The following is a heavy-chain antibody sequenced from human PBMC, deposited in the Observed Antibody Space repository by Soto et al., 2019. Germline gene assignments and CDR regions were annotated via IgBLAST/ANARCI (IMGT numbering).Heavy chain of an antibody. J-gene: IGHJ5*02. D-gene: IGHD3-22*01. CDR3: ATDSSYYYDSSAYYSNWFDP. CDR1: GGSISGSSDY. CDR2: IFYSGST. Sequence: SETLSLTCTVSGGSISGSSDYWGWIRQPPGKGLEWIGSIFYSGSTYYNPSLKSRVTLSVDKSKNKFSLKLTSVTAADTSVYYCATDSSYYYDSSAYYSNWFDPWGQGMLVTV. V-gene: IGHV4-39*01.